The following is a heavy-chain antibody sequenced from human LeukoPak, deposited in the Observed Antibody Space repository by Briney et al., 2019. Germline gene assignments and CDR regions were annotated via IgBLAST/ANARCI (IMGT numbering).Heavy chain of an antibody. V-gene: IGHV3-7*01. CDR1: GFTFSNAW. D-gene: IGHD2-15*01. Sequence: GGSLRLSCAASGFTFSNAWMSWVRQAPGKGLEWVANINQDGSEKYYADSVKGRFTISRDNADNSLSLQMNSLRAEDTAVYYCARPELPGWSVLFDFWGQGTLVTVSS. J-gene: IGHJ4*02. CDR2: INQDGSEK. CDR3: ARPELPGWSVLFDF.